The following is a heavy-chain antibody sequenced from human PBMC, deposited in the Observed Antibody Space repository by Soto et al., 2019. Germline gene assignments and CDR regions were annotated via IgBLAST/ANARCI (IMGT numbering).Heavy chain of an antibody. CDR3: VSQSLSGNYYP. CDR1: GHSFSIYW. J-gene: IGHJ5*02. D-gene: IGHD3-10*01. V-gene: IGHV5-51*01. Sequence: GESLKISCKGSGHSFSIYWIGWVRQMPGKGLERMGIIYPGDSDTRYSPSFQGRVTISVDKSINTAYLLWSSLKASDTAMYYCVSQSLSGNYYPWGQGTPVTVSS. CDR2: IYPGDSDT.